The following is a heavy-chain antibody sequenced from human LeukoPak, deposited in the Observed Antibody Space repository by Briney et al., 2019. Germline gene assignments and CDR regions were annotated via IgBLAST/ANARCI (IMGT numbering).Heavy chain of an antibody. Sequence: APVKVCCKASGYPFTSYGITWVRQAPGQGPEWMGWISAYTGNTNYAQKFQGRVSMTTGTSTTTAYMELRSLRSDDTAVYYCARSYSSSSNFDYWGQGTLVSVSS. CDR1: GYPFTSYG. CDR2: ISAYTGNT. D-gene: IGHD6-6*01. J-gene: IGHJ4*02. V-gene: IGHV1-18*01. CDR3: ARSYSSSSNFDY.